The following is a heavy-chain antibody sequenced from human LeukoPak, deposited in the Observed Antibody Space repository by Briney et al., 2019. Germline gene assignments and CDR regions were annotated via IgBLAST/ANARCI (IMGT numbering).Heavy chain of an antibody. CDR1: GFTFSSYE. CDR2: IRTSGST. CDR3: AKPERYGTTWYGRVDY. V-gene: IGHV3-23*01. J-gene: IGHJ4*02. Sequence: GGSLRLSCVAFGFTFSSYEMNWVRQAPGKGLEWVSAIRTSGSTYYADSVKGRFTISRDNPKNTLYLQMNSLRGEDTAVYYCAKPERYGTTWYGRVDYWGQGTLVTVSS. D-gene: IGHD6-13*01.